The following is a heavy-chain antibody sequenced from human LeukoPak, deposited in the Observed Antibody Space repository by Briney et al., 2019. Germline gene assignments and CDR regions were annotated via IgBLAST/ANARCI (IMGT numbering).Heavy chain of an antibody. CDR2: IASSDGST. Sequence: GGPLRLSCAVSGFTFSSYWMHWVRQAPGKGLEWVSSIASSDGSTYYADSVKGRFTISRDNSKNTLYLQMNSLRAEDTAVYYCANGGIAVTGLDYWGQGTLVTVSS. CDR1: GFTFSSYW. D-gene: IGHD6-13*01. CDR3: ANGGIAVTGLDY. J-gene: IGHJ4*02. V-gene: IGHV3-23*01.